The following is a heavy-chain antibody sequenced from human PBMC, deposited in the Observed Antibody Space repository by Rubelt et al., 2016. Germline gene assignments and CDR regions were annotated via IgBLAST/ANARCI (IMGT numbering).Heavy chain of an antibody. Sequence: WVAVISYDGSNKYYADSVKGRFTISRDNSKNTLYLQMNSLRAEDTAVYYCAKDRTYGSGWGDDYWGQGTLVTVSS. V-gene: IGHV3-30*18. D-gene: IGHD6-19*01. CDR2: ISYDGSNK. J-gene: IGHJ4*02. CDR3: AKDRTYGSGWGDDY.